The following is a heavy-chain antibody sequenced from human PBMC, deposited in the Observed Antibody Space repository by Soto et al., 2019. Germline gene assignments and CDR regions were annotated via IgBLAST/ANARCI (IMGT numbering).Heavy chain of an antibody. CDR3: ARDLYDSSGYGTWDY. D-gene: IGHD3-22*01. Sequence: ASVKVSCKASGYTFTSYGISWVRQAPGQGLEWMGWISAYNGNTNYAQKLQGRVTMTTDKSTSTAYMELRSLRSDDTAVYYCARDLYDSSGYGTWDYWGQGTLVTVSS. CDR1: GYTFTSYG. J-gene: IGHJ4*02. CDR2: ISAYNGNT. V-gene: IGHV1-18*01.